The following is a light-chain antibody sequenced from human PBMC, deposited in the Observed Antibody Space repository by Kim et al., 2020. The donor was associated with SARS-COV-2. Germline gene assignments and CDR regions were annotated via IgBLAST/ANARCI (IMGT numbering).Light chain of an antibody. J-gene: IGKJ5*01. CDR3: QQYGSSPPIT. CDR1: QSVSSSY. V-gene: IGKV3-20*01. CDR2: GAS. Sequence: PGERVAPACRASQSVSSSYVAWYQQKPGQAPRLLIYGASSRATGIPDRFSGSGSGTDFTLTISRLEPEDFAVYYCQQYGSSPPITFGQGTRLEIK.